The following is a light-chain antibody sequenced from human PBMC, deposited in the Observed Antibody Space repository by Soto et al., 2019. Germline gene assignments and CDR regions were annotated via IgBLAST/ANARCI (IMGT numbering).Light chain of an antibody. CDR1: SSDVGGYNY. CDR2: DVS. Sequence: SALTQPAPVSGSPGQSITISCTGTSSDVGGYNYVSWYQQHPGKAPKLMIYDVSNRPSGVSNRFSGSKSGNTASLIISGLQAEDEADYYCSSYTSSSTLYVFGTGTKVTV. J-gene: IGLJ1*01. V-gene: IGLV2-14*01. CDR3: SSYTSSSTLYV.